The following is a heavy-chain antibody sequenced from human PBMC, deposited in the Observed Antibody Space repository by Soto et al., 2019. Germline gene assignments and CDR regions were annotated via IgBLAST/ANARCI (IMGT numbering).Heavy chain of an antibody. CDR2: IIPIFGTA. CDR1: GGTFSSYA. CDR3: ARAIFTMIVVFSFDVAFDM. D-gene: IGHD3-22*01. J-gene: IGHJ3*02. Sequence: SVKVSCKASGGTFSSYAISWVRQAPGQGLEWMGGIIPIFGTANYAQKFQGRVTITADESTSTAYMELSSLRSEDTAVYYCARAIFTMIVVFSFDVAFDMWGKGKMVTV. V-gene: IGHV1-69*13.